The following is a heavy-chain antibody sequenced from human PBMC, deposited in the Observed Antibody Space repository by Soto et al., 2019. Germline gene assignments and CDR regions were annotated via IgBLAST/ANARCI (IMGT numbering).Heavy chain of an antibody. CDR3: ARVRGRYGVVTNLDY. CDR2: INHSGST. Sequence: SETLSLTCTFYGGSFSGYYWSWIRQPPGKGLEWIGEINHSGSTNYNPSLKSRVAISVDTSKNHFSLKLSSVTAADTAVYYCARVRGRYGVVTNLDYWGQGTLVTVSS. CDR1: GGSFSGYY. D-gene: IGHD3-3*01. J-gene: IGHJ4*02. V-gene: IGHV4-34*01.